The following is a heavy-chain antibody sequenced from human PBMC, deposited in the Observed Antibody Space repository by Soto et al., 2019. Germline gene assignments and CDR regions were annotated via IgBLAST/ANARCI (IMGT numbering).Heavy chain of an antibody. CDR2: ISYDGSNK. J-gene: IGHJ6*02. CDR1: GFTFSSYG. D-gene: IGHD6-13*01. Sequence: GGSLRLSCGASGFTFSSYGMHWVRQAPGKGLEWVAVISYDGSNKYYADSVKGRFTISRDNSKNTLYLQMNSLRAEDTAVYYCAKDGPTYSSSFHYYYYYGMDVWGQGTTVTVSS. V-gene: IGHV3-30*18. CDR3: AKDGPTYSSSFHYYYYYGMDV.